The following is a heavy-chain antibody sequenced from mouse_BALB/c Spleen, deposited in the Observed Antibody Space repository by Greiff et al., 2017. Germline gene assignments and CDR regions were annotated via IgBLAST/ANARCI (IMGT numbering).Heavy chain of an antibody. CDR1: GFTFSSYT. CDR2: ISNGGGST. Sequence: EVHLVESGGGLVQPGGSLKLSCAASGFTFSSYTMSWVRQTPEKRLEWVAYISNGGGSTYYPDTVKGRFTISRDNAKNTLYLQMSSLKSEDTAMYYCARQGGYYFDYWGQGTTLTVSS. J-gene: IGHJ2*01. CDR3: ARQGGYYFDY. V-gene: IGHV5-12-2*01. D-gene: IGHD1-1*02.